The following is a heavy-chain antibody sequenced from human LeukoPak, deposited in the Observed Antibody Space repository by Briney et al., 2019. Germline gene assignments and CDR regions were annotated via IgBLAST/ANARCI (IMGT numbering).Heavy chain of an antibody. J-gene: IGHJ6*01. CDR3: ARDVAGRGLPYHGMDV. D-gene: IGHD3-10*01. Sequence: SETLSLTCTVSGDSMTSGDYYWSWIRQPPGQTLEWIGHTYSSGTTNYNPSLKSRATISVDTSNNQASLRLTSVHGAETAGYYCARDVAGRGLPYHGMDVWGQGTTVTVSS. V-gene: IGHV4-61*09. CDR2: TYSSGTT. CDR1: GDSMTSGDYY.